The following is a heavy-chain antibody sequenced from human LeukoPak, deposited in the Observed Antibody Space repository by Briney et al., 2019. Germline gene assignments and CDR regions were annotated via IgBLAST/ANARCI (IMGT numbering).Heavy chain of an antibody. CDR1: GGSISIYY. CDR2: IQYSGST. CDR3: ARDWELGH. Sequence: MTSETLSLTCTVSGGSISIYYWNWIRQPPGKGLEWIGNIQYSGSTNYNPSLKSRVTILLDTSKNQFSLKLNSVTAADTAVYYCARDWELGHWGQGTLVTVS. V-gene: IGHV4-59*01. J-gene: IGHJ5*02. D-gene: IGHD1-1*01.